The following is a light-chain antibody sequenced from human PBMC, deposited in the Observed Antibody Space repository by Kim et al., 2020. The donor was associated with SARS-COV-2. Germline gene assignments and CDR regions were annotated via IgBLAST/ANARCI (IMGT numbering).Light chain of an antibody. Sequence: QSALTQPASVSGSPGQSFTISCTGTRSDVGGYNYVSWYQQHPGKAPKLMIYDVSKRPAGVSNRFSGSKSGNTASLTISGLQAEDEADYYCSSYTSSSTYDFGTGTKVTGL. CDR2: DVS. V-gene: IGLV2-14*01. CDR1: RSDVGGYNY. CDR3: SSYTSSSTYD. J-gene: IGLJ1*01.